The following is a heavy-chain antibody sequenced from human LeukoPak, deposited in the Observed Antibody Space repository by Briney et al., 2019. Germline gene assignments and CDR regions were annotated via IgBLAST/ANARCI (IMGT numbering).Heavy chain of an antibody. CDR1: GGSLSSFY. D-gene: IGHD1-26*01. CDR2: IYYNGST. Sequence: SETLSLTCAVSGGSLSSFYWSWIRQPPGKGLEWIGYIYYNGSTNYNPSLKSRVTISVDTSKNQFSLKLSSVTAADTAVYYCARGSPGRYYYYYYMDVWGKGTTVTISS. J-gene: IGHJ6*03. CDR3: ARGSPGRYYYYYYMDV. V-gene: IGHV4-59*01.